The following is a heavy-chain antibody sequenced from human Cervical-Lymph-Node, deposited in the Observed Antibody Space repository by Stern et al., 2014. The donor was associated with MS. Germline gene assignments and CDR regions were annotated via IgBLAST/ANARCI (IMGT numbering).Heavy chain of an antibody. J-gene: IGHJ4*02. V-gene: IGHV3-13*01. CDR3: ARDLGGRSDY. CDR2: IGPAGDT. Sequence: VQLVESGGGLVQPGGSLRLSCAASGFTFSTYDMHWVRQATGKGLEWVSGIGPAGDTYYPDSMRGRFTISRENAKNSLYLQINSLRAGDTAVYYGARDLGGRSDYWGQGTLVTVSS. D-gene: IGHD3-16*01. CDR1: GFTFSTYD.